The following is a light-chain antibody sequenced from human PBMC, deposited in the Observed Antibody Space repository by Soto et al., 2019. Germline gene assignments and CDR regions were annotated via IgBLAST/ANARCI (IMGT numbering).Light chain of an antibody. CDR1: QSVSGY. V-gene: IGKV3-20*01. Sequence: EIVLTQSPATLSLSPGETATLSCRASQSVSGYIGWYQQKPGQAPRLLIYGASNRATGIPDRYSGSGSGTDFTLTISRLEPEDFAVYHCQQYGSSGTFGQGTKVDI. CDR3: QQYGSSGT. CDR2: GAS. J-gene: IGKJ1*01.